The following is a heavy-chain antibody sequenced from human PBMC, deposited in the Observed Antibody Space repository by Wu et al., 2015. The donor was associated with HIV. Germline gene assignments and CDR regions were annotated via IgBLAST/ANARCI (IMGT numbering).Heavy chain of an antibody. Sequence: QVQLVQSGAEVKKPGASVKVSCKASGYTFTGYYMHWVRQAPGQGLEWMGWINPNSGGTNYAQRFQGRVTMTRDTSISTAYMELSRLRSDDTAVYYCARELGTGDDGDAFDIWGQGTMVTVSS. J-gene: IGHJ3*02. CDR3: ARELGTGDDGDAFDI. D-gene: IGHD7-27*01. V-gene: IGHV1-2*02. CDR1: GYTFTGYY. CDR2: INPNSGGT.